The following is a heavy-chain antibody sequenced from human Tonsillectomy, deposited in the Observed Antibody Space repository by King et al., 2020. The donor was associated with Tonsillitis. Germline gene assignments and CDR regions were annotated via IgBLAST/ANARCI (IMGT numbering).Heavy chain of an antibody. CDR3: ARGSFLDSYELPNDYYSDYGMDV. V-gene: IGHV1-8*01. CDR2: MNPNSGNT. J-gene: IGHJ6*02. D-gene: IGHD3/OR15-3a*01. Sequence: VQLVESGAEVKKPGASVKVSCKASGYTFTNYDINWVRQATGQGLEWMGWMNPNSGNTGYAQKFQGRVTMTRNTSISTAYMELSSLRSEDTAVYYCARGSFLDSYELPNDYYSDYGMDVWGQGTTVTVSS. CDR1: GYTFTNYD.